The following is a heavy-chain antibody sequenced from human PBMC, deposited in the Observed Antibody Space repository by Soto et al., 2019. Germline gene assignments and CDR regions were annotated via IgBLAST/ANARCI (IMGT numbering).Heavy chain of an antibody. J-gene: IGHJ6*02. V-gene: IGHV1-69*01. D-gene: IGHD2-15*01. CDR2: IIPIFGTA. CDR3: AREVADSSFYYSDGMDV. Sequence: QVQLVQSGAEVKKPGSSVKVSCKASGGTFSRYAISWVRQAPGQGLEWMGGIIPIFGTANYAQKFQGRVTINADESTRTAYMALSRLRSEDKAVYYCAREVADSSFYYSDGMDVWGQGTTVTVSS. CDR1: GGTFSRYA.